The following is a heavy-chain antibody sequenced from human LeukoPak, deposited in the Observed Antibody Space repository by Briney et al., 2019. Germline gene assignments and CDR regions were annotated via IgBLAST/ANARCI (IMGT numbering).Heavy chain of an antibody. CDR2: INPSGGST. D-gene: IGHD3-3*01. Sequence: ASVKVSCKASGYTFTSYYMHWVRQAPGQGLEWMGIINPSGGSTSYAQKLQGRVTMTRDTSTSTVYMELSSLRSEDTAVYYCARSPIRFLEWLLFPFFDYWGQGTLVTVSS. V-gene: IGHV1-46*01. J-gene: IGHJ4*02. CDR3: ARSPIRFLEWLLFPFFDY. CDR1: GYTFTSYY.